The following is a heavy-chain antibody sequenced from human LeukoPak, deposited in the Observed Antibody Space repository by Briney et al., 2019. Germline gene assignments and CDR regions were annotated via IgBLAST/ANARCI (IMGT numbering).Heavy chain of an antibody. Sequence: GGSLRLSCVASGFTFSRYWMHWVRQAPGKGLVWVSRINSDGRSTNYADSVKGRFTISRDNAKNSLYLQMNSLRAEDTAVYYCARASSGSYYNYYFDYWGQGTLVTVSS. CDR2: INSDGRST. D-gene: IGHD3-10*01. CDR3: ARASSGSYYNYYFDY. J-gene: IGHJ4*02. CDR1: GFTFSRYW. V-gene: IGHV3-74*01.